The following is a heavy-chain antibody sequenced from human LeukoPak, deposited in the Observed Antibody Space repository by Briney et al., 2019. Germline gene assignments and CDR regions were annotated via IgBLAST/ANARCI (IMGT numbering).Heavy chain of an antibody. CDR3: AKDLARHLYRSNSEGVSDY. D-gene: IGHD4-23*01. CDR2: ISWNSGSI. Sequence: GRSLRFSCAASGFTFDDYAMHWVRQAPGKGLEWVSGISWNSGSIGYADSVKGRFTISRDNAKDSLYLQMNSLRAEDTALYYCAKDLARHLYRSNSEGVSDYWGQGTLVTVSS. J-gene: IGHJ4*02. V-gene: IGHV3-9*01. CDR1: GFTFDDYA.